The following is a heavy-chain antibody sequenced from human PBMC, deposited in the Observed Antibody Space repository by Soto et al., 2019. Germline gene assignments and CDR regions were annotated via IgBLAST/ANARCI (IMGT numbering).Heavy chain of an antibody. V-gene: IGHV3-23*01. Sequence: GSLRLSCAASGFTFSSYAMSWVRQAPGKGLEWVSAISGSGGSTYYADSVKGRFTISRDNSKNTLYLQMNSLRAEDTAVYYCAKSGASSSYYYYGMDVWGQGTTVTVSS. D-gene: IGHD3-16*01. CDR2: ISGSGGST. CDR3: AKSGASSSYYYYGMDV. J-gene: IGHJ6*02. CDR1: GFTFSSYA.